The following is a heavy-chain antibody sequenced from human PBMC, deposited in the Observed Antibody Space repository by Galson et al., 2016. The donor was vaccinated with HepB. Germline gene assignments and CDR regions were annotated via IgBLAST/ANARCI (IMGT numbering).Heavy chain of an antibody. CDR2: ISATAAGT. CDR3: AKSFGELLFYFDY. Sequence: SLRLSCAASGFTFSNYAMTWVRQAPGKGLEWVSTISATAAGTYYADSVKGRFTISRDNSKNTLSLQMDGLRAEDTAIYYCAKSFGELLFYFDYWGQGTLVTVSS. D-gene: IGHD3-10*01. J-gene: IGHJ4*02. V-gene: IGHV3-23*01. CDR1: GFTFSNYA.